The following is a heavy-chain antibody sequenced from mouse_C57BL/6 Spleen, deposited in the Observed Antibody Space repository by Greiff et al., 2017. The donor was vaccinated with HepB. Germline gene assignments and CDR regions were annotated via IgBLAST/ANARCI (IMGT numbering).Heavy chain of an antibody. CDR1: GYSFTGYY. V-gene: IGHV1-43*01. CDR2: INPSTGGT. CDR3: ARGGVYDGYYADY. J-gene: IGHJ2*01. Sequence: VQLQQSGPELVKPGASVKISCKASGYSFTGYYMHWVKQSSEKSLEWIGEINPSTGGTSYNQKFKGKATLTVDKSSSTAYMQLKSLTSEDSAVYYCARGGVYDGYYADYWGQGTTLTVSS. D-gene: IGHD2-3*01.